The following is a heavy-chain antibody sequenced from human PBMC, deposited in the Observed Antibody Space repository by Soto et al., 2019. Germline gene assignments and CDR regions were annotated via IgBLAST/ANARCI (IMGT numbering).Heavy chain of an antibody. CDR3: ARGNHRWLQLWYFDL. V-gene: IGHV1-69*12. CDR2: IIPIFGTA. Sequence: QVQLVQSGAEVKKPGSSVTVSCKASGGTFSSYTISWVRQAPGQGLEWMGGIIPIFGTANYAQKFQGRVTITADESTSTAYMELSSRRSEDTAVYYCARGNHRWLQLWYFDLWGRGTLVTVSS. J-gene: IGHJ2*01. D-gene: IGHD5-12*01. CDR1: GGTFSSYT.